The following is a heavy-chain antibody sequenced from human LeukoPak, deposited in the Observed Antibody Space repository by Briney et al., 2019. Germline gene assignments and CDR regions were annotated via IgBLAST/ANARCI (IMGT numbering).Heavy chain of an antibody. J-gene: IGHJ5*02. Sequence: PSETLSLTCTVSGGSISSSSYYWGWIRQPPGKGLEWIGSIYYSGSTYYNPSLKSRVTISVDTSKNQFSLKLSSVTAADTAVYYCARDGISSEDGYNLNWFDPWGQGTLVTVSS. CDR1: GGSISSSSYY. CDR2: IYYSGST. D-gene: IGHD5-24*01. CDR3: ARDGISSEDGYNLNWFDP. V-gene: IGHV4-39*07.